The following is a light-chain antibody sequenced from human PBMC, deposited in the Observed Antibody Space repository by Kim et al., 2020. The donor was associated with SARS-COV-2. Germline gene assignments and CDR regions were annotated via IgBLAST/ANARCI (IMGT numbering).Light chain of an antibody. J-gene: IGLJ1*01. CDR2: RRN. CDR3: AAWDDSLSGRV. CDR1: SANIGRQY. V-gene: IGLV1-47*01. Sequence: GQTVTSSGSASSANIGRQYVYWYHQLPGTAPKLRICRRNQRPSGVPDRFSASKSDTSASLAISGLRSEDEADYYCAAWDDSLSGRVFGSGTKVTVL.